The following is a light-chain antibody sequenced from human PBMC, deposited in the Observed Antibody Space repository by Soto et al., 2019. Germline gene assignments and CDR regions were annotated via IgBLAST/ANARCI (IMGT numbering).Light chain of an antibody. CDR1: QSASNN. J-gene: IGKJ1*01. Sequence: ILMTQSPATQSVSPGERATLSCRASQSASNNLAWYQQKPGQAPRLLIYDASTRATGIPARFSGSGSGTEFTLTISGLQSEDFAVYYCQQYNYWPPWTFGQGTKVEIK. CDR2: DAS. V-gene: IGKV3-15*01. CDR3: QQYNYWPPWT.